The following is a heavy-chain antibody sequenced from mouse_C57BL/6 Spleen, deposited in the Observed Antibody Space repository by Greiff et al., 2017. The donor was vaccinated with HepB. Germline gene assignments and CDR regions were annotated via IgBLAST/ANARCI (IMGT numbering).Heavy chain of an antibody. CDR2: INPNNGGT. D-gene: IGHD4-1*01. CDR1: GYTFTDYY. J-gene: IGHJ1*03. Sequence: EVQLQQSGPELVKPGASVKISCKASGYTFTDYYMNWVKQSHGKSLEWIGDINPNNGGTSYNQKFKGKATLTVDKSSSTAYMELRSLTSEDSAVYYCATGPRDWYFDVWGTGTTVTVSS. V-gene: IGHV1-26*01. CDR3: ATGPRDWYFDV.